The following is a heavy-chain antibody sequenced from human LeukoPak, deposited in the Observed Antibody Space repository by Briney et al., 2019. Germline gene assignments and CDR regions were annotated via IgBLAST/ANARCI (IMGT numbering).Heavy chain of an antibody. V-gene: IGHV1-24*01. D-gene: IGHD5-18*01. CDR2: FDPEDSET. J-gene: IGHJ4*02. CDR1: GYTLTELS. Sequence: ASVKVSCKVSGYTLTELSMHWVRQAPGKGLEWMGGFDPEDSETIYAQKFQGRVTMTEDTSTDTAYMELSSLRSEDTAVYYCATGGATAMGGYYFDYWGQGTLVTVSS. CDR3: ATGGATAMGGYYFDY.